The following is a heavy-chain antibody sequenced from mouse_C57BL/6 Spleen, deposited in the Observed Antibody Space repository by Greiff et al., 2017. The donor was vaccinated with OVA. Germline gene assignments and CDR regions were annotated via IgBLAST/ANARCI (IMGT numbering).Heavy chain of an antibody. CDR3: ANYYGSSLYWYFDV. Sequence: QVQLQQPGAELVMPGASVKLSCKASGYTFTSYWMHWVKQRPGQGLEWIGEIDPSDSYTNYNQKFKGKSTLTVDKSSSTAYMQLSSLTSEDSAVYYCANYYGSSLYWYFDVWGTGTTVTVSS. V-gene: IGHV1-69*01. J-gene: IGHJ1*03. CDR2: IDPSDSYT. CDR1: GYTFTSYW. D-gene: IGHD1-1*01.